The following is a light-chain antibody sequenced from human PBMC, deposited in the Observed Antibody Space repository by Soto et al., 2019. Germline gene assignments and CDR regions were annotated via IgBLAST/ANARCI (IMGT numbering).Light chain of an antibody. Sequence: QSALTQPASVSGSPGQSITISCTGTSSDVGRYNYVSWHQQHPGKAPKLMIYGVSNRPSGVSDRFSGSKSGTTASLTISGLQTEHEDKYYCYSYTSNSTLAVVFGGGTKLTVL. CDR1: SSDVGRYNY. V-gene: IGLV2-14*03. CDR3: YSYTSNSTLAVV. J-gene: IGLJ2*01. CDR2: GVS.